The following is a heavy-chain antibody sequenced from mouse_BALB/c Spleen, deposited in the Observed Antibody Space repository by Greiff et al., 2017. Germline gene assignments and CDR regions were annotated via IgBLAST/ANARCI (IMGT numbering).Heavy chain of an antibody. Sequence: VQLQQSGPELVKPGASVKISCKASGYSFTGYFMNWVMQSHGKSLEWIGRINPYNGDTFYNQKFKGKATLTVDKSSSTAHMELRSLASEDSAVYYCARSGSLPDYFDYWGQGTTLTVSS. V-gene: IGHV1-20*02. CDR3: ARSGSLPDYFDY. CDR1: GYSFTGYF. D-gene: IGHD2-10*01. J-gene: IGHJ2*01. CDR2: INPYNGDT.